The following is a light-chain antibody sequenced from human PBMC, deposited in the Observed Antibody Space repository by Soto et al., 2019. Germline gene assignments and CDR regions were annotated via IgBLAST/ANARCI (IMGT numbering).Light chain of an antibody. V-gene: IGLV2-8*01. CDR1: GNDVGAYNY. Sequence: QSVLTQPRSVSGSPGQSVTISCTGTGNDVGAYNYVSWYQQHPGKAPKLMIYEVSKRPSGVPDRFSGSKSGNTASLTVSGLQAEDEADYYCSSYAGSNKGVFGGGTKLTVL. CDR2: EVS. J-gene: IGLJ3*02. CDR3: SSYAGSNKGV.